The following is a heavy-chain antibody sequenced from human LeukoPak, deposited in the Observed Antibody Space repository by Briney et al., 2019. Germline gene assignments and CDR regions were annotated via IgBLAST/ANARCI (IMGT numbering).Heavy chain of an antibody. CDR3: ARDFWDYYDTSGYYGGDDAFDI. Sequence: ASVKVSCKASDYRFASYGITWVRQAPGQGLEWMGWISAYSGNTNYAQKLQGRVTMTTDTSTSTAYMELRSLRSDDTAVYYCARDFWDYYDTSGYYGGDDAFDIWGQGTLVTVSS. CDR1: DYRFASYG. V-gene: IGHV1-18*01. J-gene: IGHJ3*02. CDR2: ISAYSGNT. D-gene: IGHD3-22*01.